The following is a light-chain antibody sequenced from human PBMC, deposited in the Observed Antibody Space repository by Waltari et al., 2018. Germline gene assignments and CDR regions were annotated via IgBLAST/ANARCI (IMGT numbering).Light chain of an antibody. J-gene: IGLJ2*01. CDR2: DVN. CDR1: SSDVGGYNY. CDR3: CSYAGSYIFGV. V-gene: IGLV2-11*01. Sequence: QSALTQPRSVSGSPGQSVTISCTGTSSDVGGYNYVSWYQQHPGQAPKLMIHDVNKRPSVVPDRFSGSKSGNPASLTISGLQAEDEADYYCCSYAGSYIFGVFGGGTKLTVL.